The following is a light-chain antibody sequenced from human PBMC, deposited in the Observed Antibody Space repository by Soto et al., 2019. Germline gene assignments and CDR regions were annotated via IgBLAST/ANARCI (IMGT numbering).Light chain of an antibody. CDR3: QQYGSSPLT. Sequence: EIVLTQSPGTLSLSPGERATLSCRASQSVSSSYLAWYQQKPGQAPRLLIYGASSRATGIPDRFSGSGSGTDFTLTISRLEPDDFAVYYCQQYGSSPLTFGAWTKVEIK. J-gene: IGKJ4*01. CDR1: QSVSSSY. CDR2: GAS. V-gene: IGKV3-20*01.